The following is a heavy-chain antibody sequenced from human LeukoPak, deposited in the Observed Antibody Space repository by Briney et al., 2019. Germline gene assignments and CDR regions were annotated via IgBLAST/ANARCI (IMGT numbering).Heavy chain of an antibody. V-gene: IGHV3-21*01. CDR1: GFTFSSYS. Sequence: PGGSLRLSCAASGFTFSSYSMNWVRQAPGEGLEWVSSISSSSGYIYYADSVKGRFTISRDNAKNSLYLQMNSLRAEDTAVYYCARDQFAYDILTGYYPKHYGMDVWGQGTTVTVSS. J-gene: IGHJ6*02. CDR3: ARDQFAYDILTGYYPKHYGMDV. D-gene: IGHD3-9*01. CDR2: ISSSSGYI.